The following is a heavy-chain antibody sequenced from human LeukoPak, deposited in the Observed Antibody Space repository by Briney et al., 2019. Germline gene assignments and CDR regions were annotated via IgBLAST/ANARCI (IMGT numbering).Heavy chain of an antibody. J-gene: IGHJ4*02. CDR3: ARAGYSSSWTALIDY. D-gene: IGHD6-13*01. Sequence: ASVKVSCKASGYTFTSYGISWVRQAPGQGLEWMGWISAYNGNTNYAQKLQGRVTMTTDTSTSTAYMELRSLRSDDTAVYYCARAGYSSSWTALIDYRGQGTLVTVSS. V-gene: IGHV1-18*01. CDR2: ISAYNGNT. CDR1: GYTFTSYG.